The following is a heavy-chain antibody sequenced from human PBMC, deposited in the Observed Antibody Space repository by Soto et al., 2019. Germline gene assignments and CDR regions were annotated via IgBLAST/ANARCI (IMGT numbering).Heavy chain of an antibody. J-gene: IGHJ3*02. Sequence: EVQLLESGGGLVQPGGSLRLSCAASGFTFSTYGMSWVRQAPGKGLEWVSAISGSGGSTYYADSVKGRFTISRDNSKSTLYLQMNSLRAEDTAVYYCAKIPHSSSWYLDAFDIWGQGTMVTVSS. CDR2: ISGSGGST. V-gene: IGHV3-23*01. CDR3: AKIPHSSSWYLDAFDI. D-gene: IGHD6-13*01. CDR1: GFTFSTYG.